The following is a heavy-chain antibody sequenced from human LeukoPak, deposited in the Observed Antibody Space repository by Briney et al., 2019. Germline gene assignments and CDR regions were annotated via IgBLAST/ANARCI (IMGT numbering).Heavy chain of an antibody. CDR2: IYYSGFT. V-gene: IGHV4-31*03. CDR3: ARGTTVTTNFDY. J-gene: IGHJ4*02. CDR1: GGSISSGGYY. D-gene: IGHD4-17*01. Sequence: SETLSLTCTVSGGSISSGGYYWSWIRQHPGKGLVWIGYIYYSGFTYYNPSLKSRVTISLDTSKNQFSLKLSSVTAADTAVYYCARGTTVTTNFDYWGQGTLVTVSS.